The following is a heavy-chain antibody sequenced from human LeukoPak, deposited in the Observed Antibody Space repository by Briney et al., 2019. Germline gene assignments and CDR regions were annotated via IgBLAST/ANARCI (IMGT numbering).Heavy chain of an antibody. J-gene: IGHJ4*02. CDR1: GFTFSKYA. Sequence: PGGSLRLSCAASGFTFSKYAMSWVRQAPGKGLGWVSAISPSDGNTFYADSVKGRFTISRDNSKNTLSLQMNSLRAEDTALYYCAKDSSVPYGITDWGQGTLVTVSS. D-gene: IGHD4-17*01. CDR3: AKDSSVPYGITD. CDR2: ISPSDGNT. V-gene: IGHV3-23*01.